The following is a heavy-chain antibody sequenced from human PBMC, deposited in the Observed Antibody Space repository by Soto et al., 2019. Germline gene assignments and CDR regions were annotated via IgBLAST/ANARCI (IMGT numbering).Heavy chain of an antibody. CDR2: ILHTGGT. D-gene: IGHD3-10*01. CDR3: ARLQFGEGFDY. V-gene: IGHV4-30-2*01. Sequence: SSETLSLTCAVSGGSISGGGFSWSWIRQPPGKGLEWIGYILHTGGTQYNPSLKSRVSMSVDKSKNQFSLHLTSVTAADTAVYYCARLQFGEGFDYWGQGALVTVSS. J-gene: IGHJ4*02. CDR1: GGSISGGGFS.